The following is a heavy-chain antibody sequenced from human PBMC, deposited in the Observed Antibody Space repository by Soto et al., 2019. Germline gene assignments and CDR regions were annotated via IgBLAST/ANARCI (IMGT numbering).Heavy chain of an antibody. CDR2: ILHTGGT. D-gene: IGHD3-10*01. CDR3: ARLQFGEGFDY. V-gene: IGHV4-30-2*01. Sequence: SSETLSLTCAVSGGSISGGGFSWSWIRQPPGKGLEWIGYILHTGGTQYNPSLKSRVSMSVDKSKNQFSLHLTSVTAADTAVYYCARLQFGEGFDYWGQGALVTVSS. J-gene: IGHJ4*02. CDR1: GGSISGGGFS.